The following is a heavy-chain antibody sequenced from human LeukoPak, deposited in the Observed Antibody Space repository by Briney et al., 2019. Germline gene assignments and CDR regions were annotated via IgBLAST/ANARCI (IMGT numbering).Heavy chain of an antibody. CDR1: GFSITSKY. V-gene: IGHV3-53*01. D-gene: IGHD1-1*01. Sequence: PGGALRLSCAASGFSITSKYMTWVRQAPGKGLEWVSAFFRDGVTSYAESVKGRFTISRDISKNTVYFQMNSLRPDDTAMYYCVTETWNDRGQGTLVTVSS. CDR3: VTETWND. CDR2: FFRDGVT. J-gene: IGHJ4*02.